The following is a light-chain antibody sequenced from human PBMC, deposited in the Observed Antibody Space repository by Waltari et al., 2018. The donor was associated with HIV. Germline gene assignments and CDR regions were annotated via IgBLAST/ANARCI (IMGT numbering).Light chain of an antibody. CDR1: QGVKSD. J-gene: IGKJ1*01. CDR3: LQDYNYPPT. V-gene: IGKV1-6*01. CDR2: AVS. Sequence: AIQMTQSPSSLYASVGDKVTITCRASQGVKSDLGWYQQRPGKAPNLLIYAVSSLQTGVPSRFSGSGSGTTFTLTISSLQPEDFATYYCLQDYNYPPTFGQGTKV.